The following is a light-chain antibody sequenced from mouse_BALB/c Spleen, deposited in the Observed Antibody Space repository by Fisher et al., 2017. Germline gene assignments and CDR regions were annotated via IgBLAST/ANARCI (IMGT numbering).Light chain of an antibody. Sequence: DIVLTQTPAIMSASPGEKVTMTCRASSSVSSSYLHWYQQKSGASPKLWIYSTSNLASGVPARFSGSGSGTSYSLTISRMEAEDAATYYCQQWSSNLTFGAGTKLELK. CDR2: STS. V-gene: IGKV4-57-1*01. CDR1: SSVSSSY. CDR3: QQWSSNLT. J-gene: IGKJ5*01.